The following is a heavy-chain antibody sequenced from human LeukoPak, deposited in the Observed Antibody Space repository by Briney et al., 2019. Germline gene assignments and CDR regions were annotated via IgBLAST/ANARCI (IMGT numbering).Heavy chain of an antibody. J-gene: IGHJ4*02. CDR3: ARGVPLGYCTYGICYPPYYFDY. Sequence: ASVRVSCKDSGYTFISYNINRLRQATGQGLEWMGWVNPRSGDAGYLQKFQGRLTITRDSSIDTAYMDLSGLNSEDTAVYYCARGVPLGYCTYGICYPPYYFDYWGQGTLVTPSS. CDR1: GYTFISYN. V-gene: IGHV1-8*01. D-gene: IGHD2-8*01. CDR2: VNPRSGDA.